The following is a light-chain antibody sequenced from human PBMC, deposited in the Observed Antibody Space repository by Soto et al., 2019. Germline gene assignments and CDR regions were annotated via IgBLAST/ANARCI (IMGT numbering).Light chain of an antibody. CDR1: RSISSW. CDR2: DAS. Sequence: GDRVTITCRASRSISSWLAWYQQKPGKAPKLLIYDASSLESGVPSRFSGSGSGTEFTLTISSLQPDDFATYYCQQYNSYPWTFGQGTKVDIK. CDR3: QQYNSYPWT. J-gene: IGKJ1*01. V-gene: IGKV1-5*01.